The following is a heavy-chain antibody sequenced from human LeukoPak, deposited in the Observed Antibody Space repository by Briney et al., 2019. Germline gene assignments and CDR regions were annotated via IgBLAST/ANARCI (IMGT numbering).Heavy chain of an antibody. J-gene: IGHJ4*02. Sequence: ASVKVSCKASGYTFTSYAIHWVRQAPGQRLEWMGWINAGNGNTKYSQKFQGRFTMTWDTSISTAYMELSSLRSEDTAVYYCAREGFDYWGRGTLVTVSS. CDR3: AREGFDY. CDR2: INAGNGNT. CDR1: GYTFTSYA. V-gene: IGHV1-3*01.